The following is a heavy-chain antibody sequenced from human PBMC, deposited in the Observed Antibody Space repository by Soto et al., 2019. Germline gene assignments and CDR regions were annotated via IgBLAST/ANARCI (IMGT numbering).Heavy chain of an antibody. V-gene: IGHV4-4*02. Sequence: PSETLSLTCAVSGGSISSSNWWSWVRQPPGKGLEWIGEIYHSGSTNYNPSLKSRVTISVDTSKNQFSLKLSSVTAADTAVYYCARESAYYYDSSGYYPIDYWGQGTLVTVSS. CDR3: ARESAYYYDSSGYYPIDY. J-gene: IGHJ4*02. D-gene: IGHD3-22*01. CDR1: GGSISSSNW. CDR2: IYHSGST.